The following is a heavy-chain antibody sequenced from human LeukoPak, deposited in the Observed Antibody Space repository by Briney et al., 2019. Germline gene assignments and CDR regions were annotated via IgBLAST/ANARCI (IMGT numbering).Heavy chain of an antibody. J-gene: IGHJ6*02. CDR2: ISDSGGST. V-gene: IGHV3-23*01. CDR1: GFTFSSYA. Sequence: GGSLRLSCAASGFTFSSYAMSWVRQAPGKGLEWVSTISDSGGSTFYAYSVKGRFTISRDNSKNTLYLQMNSLRAEDTAVYYCAKGPGGYCSGGSCYQLARYYYGMDVWGQGTTVTVSS. D-gene: IGHD2-15*01. CDR3: AKGPGGYCSGGSCYQLARYYYGMDV.